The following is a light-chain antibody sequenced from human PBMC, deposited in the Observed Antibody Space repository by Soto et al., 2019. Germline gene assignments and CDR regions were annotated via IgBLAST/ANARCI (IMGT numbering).Light chain of an antibody. J-gene: IGKJ2*01. CDR1: QSVSSNC. CDR3: QQYSTSAPRYT. CDR2: NAS. V-gene: IGKV3-20*01. Sequence: EIVLTQSPGTLSLSPGERATLFCRASQSVSSNCLAWYQQKPGQAPRLLIYNASRRAAGIPDRFSGSGSGTDFTLTISRLEPEDFALYYCQQYSTSAPRYTFGQGTKLEIK.